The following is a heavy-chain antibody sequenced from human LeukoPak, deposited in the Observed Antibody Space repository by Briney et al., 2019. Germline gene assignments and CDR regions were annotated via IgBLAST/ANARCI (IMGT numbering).Heavy chain of an antibody. V-gene: IGHV3-7*01. CDR3: ARAPRGYSYGPDRAFDI. CDR1: GFTFGDYA. CDR2: IKQDGSEK. D-gene: IGHD5-18*01. Sequence: GGSLRLSCTASGFTFGDYAMSWVRQAPGKGLEWVANIKQDGSEKYYVDSVKGRFTISRDNAKNSLYLQMNSLRAEDTAVYYCARAPRGYSYGPDRAFDIWGQGTMVTVSS. J-gene: IGHJ3*02.